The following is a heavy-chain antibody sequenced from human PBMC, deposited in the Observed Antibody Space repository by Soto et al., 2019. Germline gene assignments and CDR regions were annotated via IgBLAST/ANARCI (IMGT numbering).Heavy chain of an antibody. V-gene: IGHV1-2*02. CDR1: GYTFTDYY. CDR3: ARDVAGDDYFDS. D-gene: IGHD6-19*01. J-gene: IGHJ4*02. CDR2: INPKSGGT. Sequence: GASVKVSCKASGYTFTDYYLHWVRQAPGQGLEYMGWINPKSGGTSYPQRFQGRVTMTRVTSTSTAYMELSRLRSDDTALYYCARDVAGDDYFDSWGQGTLVTVSS.